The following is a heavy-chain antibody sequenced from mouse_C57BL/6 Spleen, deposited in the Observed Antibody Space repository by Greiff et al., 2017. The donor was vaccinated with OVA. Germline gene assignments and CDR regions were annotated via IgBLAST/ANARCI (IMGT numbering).Heavy chain of an antibody. CDR3: VSLYDYDFYAMDY. CDR2: IRSKSNNYAT. V-gene: IGHV10-1*01. Sequence: EVQRVESGGGLVQPKGSLKLSCAASGFSFNTYAMNWVRQAPGKGLEWVARIRSKSNNYATYYADSVKDRFTISRDDSESMLYLQMNNLKTEDTAMYYCVSLYDYDFYAMDYWGQGTSVTVSS. D-gene: IGHD2-4*01. J-gene: IGHJ4*01. CDR1: GFSFNTYA.